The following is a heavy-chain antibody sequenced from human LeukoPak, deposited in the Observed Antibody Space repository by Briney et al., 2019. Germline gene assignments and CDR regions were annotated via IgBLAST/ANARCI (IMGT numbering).Heavy chain of an antibody. V-gene: IGHV3-23*01. J-gene: IGHJ4*02. D-gene: IGHD5-24*01. CDR1: GFTFSSYN. CDR3: AKFDLENSNFDY. CDR2: ISGSGGST. Sequence: GGSLRLSCAASGFTFSSYNMNWVRQAPGKGLEWVSAISGSGGSTYYADSVKGRFTISRDNSKNTLYLQMNSLRAEDTAVYYCAKFDLENSNFDYWGQGTLVTVSS.